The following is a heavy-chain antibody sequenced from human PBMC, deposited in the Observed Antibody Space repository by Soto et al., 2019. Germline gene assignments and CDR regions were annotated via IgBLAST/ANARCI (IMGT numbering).Heavy chain of an antibody. CDR2: INDSGDT. CDR3: SRGPKTTSNRFDP. Sequence: SETLSLTCTVSGGSVSSYSWSWIRQPAGKGLQWIGRINDSGDTDYNPSLKSRVTMSADTSKNQFSLKLTSVTAADTAVYYCSRGPKTTSNRFDPWGQGTLVTVSS. D-gene: IGHD1-1*01. CDR1: GGSVSSYS. V-gene: IGHV4-4*07. J-gene: IGHJ5*02.